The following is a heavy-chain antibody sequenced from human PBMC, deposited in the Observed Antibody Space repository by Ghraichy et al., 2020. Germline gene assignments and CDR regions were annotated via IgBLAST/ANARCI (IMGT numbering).Heavy chain of an antibody. CDR2: ISGSGGST. V-gene: IGHV3-23*01. CDR1: GFTFSSYA. J-gene: IGHJ4*02. CDR3: ASGKDYGGNSYLPFDY. Sequence: GRSLRLSCAASGFTFSSYAMSWVRQAPGKGLGWVSGISGSGGSTYYADSVKGRFTISRDNSKSTLYLQMNSLRAEDTAVYYCASGKDYGGNSYLPFDYWGQGTLVTVSS. D-gene: IGHD4-23*01.